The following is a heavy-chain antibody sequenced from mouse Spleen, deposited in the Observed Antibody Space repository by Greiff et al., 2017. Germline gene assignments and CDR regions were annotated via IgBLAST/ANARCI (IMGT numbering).Heavy chain of an antibody. CDR2: INPSSGYT. J-gene: IGHJ2*01. CDR1: GYTFTSYT. V-gene: IGHV1S26*01. Sequence: QVQLQQPGAELVKPGASVKLSCKASGYTFTSYTMHWVKQRPGPGLEWIGYINPSSGYTNYNQKFKDKATLTADKSSSTAYMQLSSLTSEDSAVYYCARGKGNYFDYWGQGTTLTVSS. D-gene: IGHD2-14*01. CDR3: ARGKGNYFDY.